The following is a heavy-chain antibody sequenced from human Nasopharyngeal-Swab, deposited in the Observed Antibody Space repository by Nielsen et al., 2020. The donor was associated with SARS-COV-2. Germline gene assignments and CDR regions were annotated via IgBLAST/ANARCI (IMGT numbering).Heavy chain of an antibody. CDR3: AKEGATGWFDP. J-gene: IGHJ5*02. CDR2: ISHNSGT. CDR1: GVSITSQY. Sequence: SETLSLTCTVSGVSITSQYWSWIRQPPGKGLEWIGYISHNSGTSYNPSLKSRVTMVMDTSKNQFSLRLRSVTAADTAVYYCAKEGATGWFDPWGQGTLVTVSS. V-gene: IGHV4-59*11.